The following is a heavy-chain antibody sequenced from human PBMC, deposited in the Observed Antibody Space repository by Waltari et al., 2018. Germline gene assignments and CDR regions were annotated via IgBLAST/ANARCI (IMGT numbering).Heavy chain of an antibody. CDR2: IIPIFGTA. V-gene: IGHV1-69*05. J-gene: IGHJ6*02. D-gene: IGHD4-17*01. CDR1: GGTFSSYA. CDR3: AGNDGISDYGDYNYYYGMDV. Sequence: QVQLVQSGAEVKKPGSSVKVSCKASGGTFSSYAISWVRQAPGQGLEWMGGIIPIFGTANYAQKFQGRVTITTDESTSTAYMELSSLRSEDTAVYYCAGNDGISDYGDYNYYYGMDVWGQGTTVTVSS.